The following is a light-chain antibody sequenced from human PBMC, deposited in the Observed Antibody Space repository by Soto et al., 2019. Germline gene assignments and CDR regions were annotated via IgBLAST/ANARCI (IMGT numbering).Light chain of an antibody. CDR3: QQYHNWPPWT. CDR2: GAS. CDR1: QSLNTN. Sequence: EIVMTQSPATLSVSPGDRDTLSCRASQSLNTNLAWYQQKPGQAPRLLIYGASTRATGIPVRFSGSGSGTEFTLTISSLQSEDFAVYYCQQYHNWPPWTFGQGTKVEIK. V-gene: IGKV3-15*01. J-gene: IGKJ1*01.